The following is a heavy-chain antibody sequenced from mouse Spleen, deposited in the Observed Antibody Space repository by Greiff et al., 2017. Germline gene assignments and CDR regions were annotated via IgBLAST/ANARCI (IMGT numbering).Heavy chain of an antibody. Sequence: VKLQESGAELVKPGASVKLSCKASGYTFTEYTIHWVKQRSGQGLEWIGWFYPGSGSIKYNEKFKDKATLTADKSSSTVYMELSRLTSEDSAVYFCARHALIYYDYDVDYAMDYWGQGTSVTVSS. CDR2: FYPGSGSI. V-gene: IGHV1-62-2*01. J-gene: IGHJ4*01. CDR3: ARHALIYYDYDVDYAMDY. D-gene: IGHD2-4*01. CDR1: GYTFTEYT.